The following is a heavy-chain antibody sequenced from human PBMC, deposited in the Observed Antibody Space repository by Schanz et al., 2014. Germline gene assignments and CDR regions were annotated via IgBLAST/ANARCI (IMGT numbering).Heavy chain of an antibody. CDR3: ARSHITMVRGVIIAPYFDY. V-gene: IGHV3-11*04. CDR1: GYKFSDNY. J-gene: IGHJ4*02. CDR2: ISNTSSTI. D-gene: IGHD3-10*01. Sequence: QVQLVESGGGLVKPGGSLRLSCAASGYKFSDNYMSWFRQAPGKRLEWVSYISNTSSTIYYADSVRGRFTISRDNAKNSLYLQMNSLRDEDTAVYYCARSHITMVRGVIIAPYFDYWGQGTLVTVSS.